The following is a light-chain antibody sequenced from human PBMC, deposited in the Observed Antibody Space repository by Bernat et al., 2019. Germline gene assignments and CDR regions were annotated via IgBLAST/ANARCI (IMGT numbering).Light chain of an antibody. CDR1: SSDVGGYNY. CDR3: SSRTSSSTHV. Sequence: QSALTQPASVSGSPGQSITIPCTGTSSDVGGYNYVSWYQQHPGKAPKLMIYDVSNRPSGVSNRFSGSKSGNTASLTISGLQAEDEGDYYCSSRTSSSTHVFGTGTRVTVL. J-gene: IGLJ1*01. V-gene: IGLV2-14*03. CDR2: DVS.